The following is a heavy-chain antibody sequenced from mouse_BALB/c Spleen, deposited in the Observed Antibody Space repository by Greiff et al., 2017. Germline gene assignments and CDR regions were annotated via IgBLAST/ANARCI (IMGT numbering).Heavy chain of an antibody. V-gene: IGHV2-9*02. J-gene: IGHJ4*01. CDR2: IWAGGST. Sequence: VQLQESGPGLVAPSQSLSITCTVSGFSLTSYGVHWVRQPPGKGLEWLGVIWAGGSTNYNSALMSRLSISKDNSKSQVFLKMNSLQTDDTAMYYCAREDYDYDDYAMDYWGQGTSVTVSS. CDR1: GFSLTSYG. D-gene: IGHD2-4*01. CDR3: AREDYDYDDYAMDY.